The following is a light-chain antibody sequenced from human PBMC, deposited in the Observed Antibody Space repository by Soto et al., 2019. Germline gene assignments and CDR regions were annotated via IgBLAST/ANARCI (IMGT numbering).Light chain of an antibody. CDR3: QQYGSSPFT. V-gene: IGKV3-20*01. CDR2: GAS. J-gene: IGKJ3*01. CDR1: QSVSSSY. Sequence: EIVLTQSPGTLSLSPGERATLSCRASQSVSSSYLAWYQQKPGQAPRLLIYGASSRATGIPDRFSGSGSGTAFTLTISRLEPEDFAVYYCQQYGSSPFTFGPGNKVDIK.